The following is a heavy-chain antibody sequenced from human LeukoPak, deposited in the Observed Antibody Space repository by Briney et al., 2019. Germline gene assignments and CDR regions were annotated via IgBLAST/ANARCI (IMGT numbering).Heavy chain of an antibody. J-gene: IGHJ4*02. CDR1: GYNFTNYW. CDR2: FNPGDPDA. CDR3: ARLVSYYYGSGNRGSYFDC. Sequence: GESLKISCEGSGYNFTNYWIGWVRQMPGKGLEWMGIFNPGDPDARYNPSFQGHVTISADKSISTAYLQWSSLKASDTAMYCARLVSYYYGSGNRGSYFDCWGQGTLVTVSS. D-gene: IGHD3-10*01. V-gene: IGHV5-51*01.